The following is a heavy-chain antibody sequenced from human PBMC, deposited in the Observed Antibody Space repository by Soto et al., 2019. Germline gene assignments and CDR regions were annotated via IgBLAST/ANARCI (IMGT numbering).Heavy chain of an antibody. D-gene: IGHD4-4*01. J-gene: IGHJ5*02. CDR2: IYYSGST. CDR3: ARVSYSNYAARVIDP. Sequence: TLSLTCTVSGGSISSGDYYWSWIRQPPGKGLEWIGYIYYSGSTYYNPSLKSRVTISVDTSKNQFSLKLSSVTAADTAVYYCARVSYSNYAARVIDPWGQGTLVTVSS. V-gene: IGHV4-30-4*01. CDR1: GGSISSGDYY.